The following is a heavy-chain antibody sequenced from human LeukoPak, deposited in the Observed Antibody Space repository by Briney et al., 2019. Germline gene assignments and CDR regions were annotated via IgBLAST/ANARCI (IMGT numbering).Heavy chain of an antibody. CDR3: ARDTGIREAFDI. CDR2: VDSDGRST. CDR1: GFTLSNYW. Sequence: GGSLRLSCAASGFTLSNYWIHWFRKAPGKGLDWVSRVDSDGRSTYYAASVRGRFTISRDNAKNNVYPQMNSLRAEDTALYYCARDTGIREAFDIWGQGTTVIVSS. V-gene: IGHV3-74*01. J-gene: IGHJ3*02. D-gene: IGHD3-10*01.